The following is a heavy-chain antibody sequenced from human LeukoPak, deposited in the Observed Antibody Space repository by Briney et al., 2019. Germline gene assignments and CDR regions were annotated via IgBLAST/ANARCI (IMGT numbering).Heavy chain of an antibody. CDR1: GYTFTGYY. D-gene: IGHD3-22*01. CDR3: ARARSKIVVVTNDAFDI. J-gene: IGHJ3*02. Sequence: GASVKVSCKASGYTFTGYYMHWVRRAPGQGLEWMGWINPNSGGTNYAQKFQGRVTMTRDTSISTAYMELSRLRSDDTAVYYCARARSKIVVVTNDAFDIWGQGTMVTVSS. CDR2: INPNSGGT. V-gene: IGHV1-2*02.